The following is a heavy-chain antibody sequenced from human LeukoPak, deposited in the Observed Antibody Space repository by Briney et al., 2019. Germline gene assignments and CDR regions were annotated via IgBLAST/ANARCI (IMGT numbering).Heavy chain of an antibody. J-gene: IGHJ4*02. V-gene: IGHV3-33*06. CDR2: IWYDGSHK. CDR1: GFTLSSYG. Sequence: GRSLRLSCAASGFTLSSYGMHWVRQAPGKGLEWVAVIWYDGSHKYYADSVKGRFTISRDNSKNTLYLQMNSLKAEDTALYYCAKDSSGYYPTLSDYWGQGTLVTVSS. D-gene: IGHD3-22*01. CDR3: AKDSSGYYPTLSDY.